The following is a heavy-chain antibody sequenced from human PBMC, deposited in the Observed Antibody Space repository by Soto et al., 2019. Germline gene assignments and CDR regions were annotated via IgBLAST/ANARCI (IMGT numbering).Heavy chain of an antibody. D-gene: IGHD3-10*01. CDR2: ISAYNGNT. CDR3: ARLTMVRGVIMLDYYYYMDV. J-gene: IGHJ6*03. V-gene: IGHV1-18*01. Sequence: GASVKVSCKASGYTFTSYGISWVRQAPGQGLEWMGWISAYNGNTNYAQKLQGRVTMTTDTSTSTAYMELRSLRSDDTAVYYCARLTMVRGVIMLDYYYYMDVWGKGTTVTVSS. CDR1: GYTFTSYG.